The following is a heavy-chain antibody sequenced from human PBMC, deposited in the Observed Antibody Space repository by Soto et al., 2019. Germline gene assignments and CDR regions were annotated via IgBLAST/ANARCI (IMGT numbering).Heavy chain of an antibody. Sequence: TLSLTCTVSGVSISSGGHYWSWIRQHPGKGLEWIGYIYHTGSTYYKPSLKSRVTISVDTSKNQFSLKLGSVTAADTAVYYCATSYGAFDYWRQGPLVTVSS. J-gene: IGHJ4*02. CDR3: ATSYGAFDY. V-gene: IGHV4-31*03. CDR2: IYHTGST. CDR1: GVSISSGGHY. D-gene: IGHD4-17*01.